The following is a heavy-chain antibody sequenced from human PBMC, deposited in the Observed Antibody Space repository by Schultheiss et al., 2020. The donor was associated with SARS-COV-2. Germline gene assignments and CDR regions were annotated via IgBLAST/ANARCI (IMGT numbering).Heavy chain of an antibody. CDR1: GGSFSGYY. D-gene: IGHD1-26*01. CDR2: INHSGST. J-gene: IGHJ4*02. Sequence: SETLSLTCAVYGGSFSGYYWSWIRQPPGKGLEWIGEINHSGSTNYNPSLKSRVTISVDTSKNQFSLKLSSVTAADTAVYYCAREDSGTLAGDYWGQGTLVTVAS. V-gene: IGHV4-34*01. CDR3: AREDSGTLAGDY.